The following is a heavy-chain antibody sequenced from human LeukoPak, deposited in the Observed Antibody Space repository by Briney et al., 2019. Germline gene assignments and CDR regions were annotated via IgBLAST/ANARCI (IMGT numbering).Heavy chain of an antibody. D-gene: IGHD2-21*02. V-gene: IGHV3-23*01. CDR1: GFTFSSHA. CDR2: MSGSGGST. CDR3: AKWGCSGSDCYPFDY. J-gene: IGHJ4*02. Sequence: GGSLRLSCAGSGFTFSSHAMSGVRQAPGKGRQWVSAMSGSGGSTYYADSVKGRFTISRDNSKNTLYLQMNSLRAEDTAVYYCAKWGCSGSDCYPFDYWGQGTLVTVSS.